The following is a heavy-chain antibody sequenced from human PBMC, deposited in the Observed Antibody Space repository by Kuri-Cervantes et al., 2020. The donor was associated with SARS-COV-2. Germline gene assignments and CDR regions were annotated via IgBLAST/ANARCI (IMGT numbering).Heavy chain of an antibody. Sequence: GGSLRLSCAASGFTFSSYAMHWVRQAPGKGLEWVAVISYDGSNKYYADSVKGRFTMSRDSSKNSLYLQMSSLRVEDTALYFCAKVFGVGSNIKYFDYWGQGTVVTVSS. V-gene: IGHV3-30-3*01. D-gene: IGHD2/OR15-2a*01. CDR1: GFTFSSYA. CDR2: ISYDGSNK. J-gene: IGHJ4*02. CDR3: AKVFGVGSNIKYFDY.